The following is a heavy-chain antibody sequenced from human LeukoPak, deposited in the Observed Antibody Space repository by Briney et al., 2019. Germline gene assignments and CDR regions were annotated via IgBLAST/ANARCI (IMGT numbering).Heavy chain of an antibody. Sequence: ASVKVSCKASGGTFSSYAISWVRQAPGQGLEWMGGIIPIFGTANYAQKFQGRVTITTDESTSTAYMELSSLRSEDTAVYYCARALRSRQSFDYWGQGTLVTVSS. J-gene: IGHJ4*02. CDR1: GGTFSSYA. CDR3: ARALRSRQSFDY. CDR2: IIPIFGTA. D-gene: IGHD5-12*01. V-gene: IGHV1-69*05.